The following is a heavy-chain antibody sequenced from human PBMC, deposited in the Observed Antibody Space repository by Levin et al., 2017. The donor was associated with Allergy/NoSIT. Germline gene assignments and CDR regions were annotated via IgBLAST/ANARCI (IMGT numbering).Heavy chain of an antibody. Sequence: ASVKVSCKASGYTFTSYGFSWVRQAPGQGLEWMGWISTYNGDTNYAQKLQGRVTMTTDTSTSTAYIELRSLRSDDTAVYFCARDDIVPTTYHYYGLDVWGQGTTVTVSS. CDR2: ISTYNGDT. CDR1: GYTFTSYG. J-gene: IGHJ6*02. CDR3: ARDDIVPTTYHYYGLDV. V-gene: IGHV1-18*01. D-gene: IGHD5-12*01.